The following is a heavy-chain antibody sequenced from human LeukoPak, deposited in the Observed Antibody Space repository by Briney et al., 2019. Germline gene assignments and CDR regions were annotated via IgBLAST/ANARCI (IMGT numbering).Heavy chain of an antibody. CDR2: INHSGST. CDR3: ARTGSCSSWYRFNWFDP. CDR1: GGSFSGYY. D-gene: IGHD6-13*01. Sequence: SETLSLTCAVYGGSFSGYYWSWIRQPPGKGLEWIGEINHSGSTNYNPSLKSRVTISVDTSKNQFSLKLSSVTAADTAVYYCARTGSCSSWYRFNWFDPWGQGTVVTVSS. J-gene: IGHJ5*02. V-gene: IGHV4-34*01.